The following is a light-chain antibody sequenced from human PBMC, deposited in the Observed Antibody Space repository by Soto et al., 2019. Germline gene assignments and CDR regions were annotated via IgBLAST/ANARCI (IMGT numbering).Light chain of an antibody. CDR2: GAS. Sequence: EIVMTQSPATLSVSPGERATLSCRASQSVSSNLAWYQQKLGQAPRLLIYGASTRAAGIPARFSGSGSGTDFTLTISSLEPEDSAVYYCQQRSNWPLTFGPGTKVDIK. CDR3: QQRSNWPLT. CDR1: QSVSSN. J-gene: IGKJ3*01. V-gene: IGKV3-15*01.